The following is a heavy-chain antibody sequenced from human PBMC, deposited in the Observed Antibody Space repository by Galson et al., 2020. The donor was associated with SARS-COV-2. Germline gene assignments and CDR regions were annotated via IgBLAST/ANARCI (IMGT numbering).Heavy chain of an antibody. CDR3: AKEAYPYYYMEV. CDR1: GFSFRMYA. Sequence: GESLKISCAASGFSFRMYAMSWARQAPGKGLEWVSDISRSGDRTYYADSVRGRFTISRDNSKNTLYLQMNSLRDEDTAIYYCAKEAYPYYYMEVWGRGTTVTVSS. D-gene: IGHD3-16*01. CDR2: ISRSGDRT. V-gene: IGHV3-23*01. J-gene: IGHJ6*03.